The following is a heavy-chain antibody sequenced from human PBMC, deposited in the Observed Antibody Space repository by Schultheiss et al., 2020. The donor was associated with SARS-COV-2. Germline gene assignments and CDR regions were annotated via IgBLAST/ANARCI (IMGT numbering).Heavy chain of an antibody. Sequence: SETLSLTCTVSGGSISSYYWSWIRQPPGKGLEWIGYIYYSGSTNYNPSLKSRVTISVDTSKNHFSLKLSSVTATDTAVYYCAKDNIRQLRFLPHVWGQGTLVTVSS. D-gene: IGHD3-3*01. CDR1: GGSISSYY. V-gene: IGHV4-59*12. CDR2: IYYSGST. CDR3: AKDNIRQLRFLPHV. J-gene: IGHJ4*02.